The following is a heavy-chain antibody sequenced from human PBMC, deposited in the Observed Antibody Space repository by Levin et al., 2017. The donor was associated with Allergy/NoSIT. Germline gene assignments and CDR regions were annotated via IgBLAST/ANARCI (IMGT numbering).Heavy chain of an antibody. CDR1: GGSISSSSYY. CDR3: ARDSAIVVVPAAIGSRYYYYYGMDV. Sequence: SETLSLTCTVSGGSISSSSYYWGWIRQPPGKGLEWIGSIYYSGSTYYNPSLKSRVTISVDTSKNQFSLKLSSVTAADTAVYYCARDSAIVVVPAAIGSRYYYYYGMDVWGQGTTVTVSS. V-gene: IGHV4-39*07. D-gene: IGHD2-2*02. CDR2: IYYSGST. J-gene: IGHJ6*02.